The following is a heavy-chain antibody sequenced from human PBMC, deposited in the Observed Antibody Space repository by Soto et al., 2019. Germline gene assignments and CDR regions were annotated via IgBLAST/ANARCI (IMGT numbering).Heavy chain of an antibody. V-gene: IGHV3-33*01. CDR3: ARDTGYLDY. J-gene: IGHJ4*02. CDR1: GFTFSSYG. Sequence: QVQLVESGGGVVQPGRSLRLSCAASGFTFSSYGMHWVRQAPGKGLEWVAVIWYDGSNKYYADSVKGRFTISRDNSKNMLYLQMNSLRAEDTAVYYCARDTGYLDYWGQGTLVTVSS. CDR2: IWYDGSNK. D-gene: IGHD1-1*01.